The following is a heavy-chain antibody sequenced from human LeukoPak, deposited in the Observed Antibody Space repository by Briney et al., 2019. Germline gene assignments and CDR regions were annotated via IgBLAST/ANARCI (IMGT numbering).Heavy chain of an antibody. V-gene: IGHV1-2*02. J-gene: IGHJ5*02. D-gene: IGHD6-19*01. CDR3: GRESLQAGTGFLFEP. CDR1: GYTFTGYY. CDR2: INPNSGGT. Sequence: VASVKVSCKASGYTFTGYYKNWVRQAPGQGLEWMGWINPNSGGTNYAQKFQGRVTMTRDTSISTAYIELSRLRSDDTAVYYCGRESLQAGTGFLFEPGGQGTLVTVSS.